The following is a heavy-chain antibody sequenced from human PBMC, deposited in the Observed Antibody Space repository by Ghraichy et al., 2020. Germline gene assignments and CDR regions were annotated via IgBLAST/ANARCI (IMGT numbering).Heavy chain of an antibody. D-gene: IGHD4-23*01. CDR3: ARDGGNWVFDY. Sequence: GGSLRLSCAASGFTFSSYSMNWVRQAPGKGLEWVSYISSSSSTIYYADSVKGRFTISRDNAKNSLYLQMNSLRAEDTAVYYWARDGGNWVFDYWGQGTLVTVSS. V-gene: IGHV3-48*01. J-gene: IGHJ4*02. CDR2: ISSSSSTI. CDR1: GFTFSSYS.